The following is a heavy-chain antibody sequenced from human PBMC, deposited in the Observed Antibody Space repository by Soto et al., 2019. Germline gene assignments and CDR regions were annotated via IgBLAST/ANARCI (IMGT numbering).Heavy chain of an antibody. CDR3: ATEDIVVVPAAIRVLDI. J-gene: IGHJ3*02. Sequence: ASVKVSWKVSGYTLTELSMHWVRQAPGKGLEWMGGFDPEDGETIYAQKFQGRVTMTEDTSTDTAYMELSSLRSEDTAVYYCATEDIVVVPAAIRVLDIWGQGTMVTVSS. CDR1: GYTLTELS. D-gene: IGHD2-2*01. CDR2: FDPEDGET. V-gene: IGHV1-24*01.